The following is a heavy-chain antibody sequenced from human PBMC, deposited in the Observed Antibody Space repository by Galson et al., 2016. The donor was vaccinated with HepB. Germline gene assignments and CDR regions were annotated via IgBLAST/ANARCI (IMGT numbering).Heavy chain of an antibody. Sequence: PALVKPTQTLTLTCTFSGFSLNTGAVAVGWIRQPPGKALEWLGLLYYNDDKRYRPSLQSRLTITKASSRDQVALTMTNMDPVDTATYYCAHSRRLGVFTLFDSWGQGARVTVSS. CDR3: AHSRRLGVFTLFDS. V-gene: IGHV2-5*01. D-gene: IGHD7-27*01. CDR1: GFSLNTGAVA. CDR2: LYYNDDK. J-gene: IGHJ4*02.